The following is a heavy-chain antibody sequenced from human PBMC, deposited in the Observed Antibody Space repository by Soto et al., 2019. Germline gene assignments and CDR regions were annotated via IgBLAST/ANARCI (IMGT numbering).Heavy chain of an antibody. V-gene: IGHV3-15*01. D-gene: IGHD3-9*01. CDR2: IRSKADGATT. J-gene: IGHJ3*02. CDR3: TTDRLTGSSFRFAFNN. CDR1: GFTFVNAW. Sequence: GGSLRLSCAASGFTFVNAWMSWVRQAPGKGLEWVGRIRSKADGATTDYAAPLKGRFTISRDDSKDTLYLQMNSLQTEDTAVYFCTTDRLTGSSFRFAFNNWGQGTVVTVSS.